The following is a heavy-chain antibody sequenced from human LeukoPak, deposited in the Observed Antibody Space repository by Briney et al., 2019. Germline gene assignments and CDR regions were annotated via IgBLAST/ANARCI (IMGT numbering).Heavy chain of an antibody. Sequence: SQTLSLTCTVSGGSISSGGYYWSWIRQHPGKGLEWIGYIYYSGSSYYNPSLKSRVTISVDTSKNQFSLKLSSVTAADTAVYYCARDSSIVVVPANYGMDVWGQGTTVTVSS. CDR3: ARDSSIVVVPANYGMDV. V-gene: IGHV4-31*03. J-gene: IGHJ6*02. CDR2: IYYSGSS. D-gene: IGHD2-2*01. CDR1: GGSISSGGYY.